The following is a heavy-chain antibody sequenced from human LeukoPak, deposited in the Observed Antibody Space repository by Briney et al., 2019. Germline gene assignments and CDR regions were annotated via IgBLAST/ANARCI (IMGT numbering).Heavy chain of an antibody. CDR2: IYYSGST. D-gene: IGHD3-10*01. CDR1: GGSISSYY. V-gene: IGHV4-59*01. CDR3: AKTDLPYYYGSGSK. J-gene: IGHJ4*02. Sequence: SQTLSLTRTVSGGSISSYYWSWIPQPPGKGLEGSGYIYYSGSTNYNPSLTSRVTISVDTSKNQFSLNVSSVTAADTAVYYCAKTDLPYYYGSGSKWGQGTLVTVSS.